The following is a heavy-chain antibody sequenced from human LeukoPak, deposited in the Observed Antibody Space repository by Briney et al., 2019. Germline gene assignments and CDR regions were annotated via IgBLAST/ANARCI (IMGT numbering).Heavy chain of an antibody. Sequence: GASVKVSRTASGYTFTNYGISWVRQAPGQGLEWMGWISANNGDTNYARKLQGRVTMTTDTSTSTAYMELRTLISDDTAVYYCARAPPGTVGANFDYWGQGTLVTVSS. J-gene: IGHJ4*01. V-gene: IGHV1-18*01. CDR2: ISANNGDT. CDR1: GYTFTNYG. CDR3: ARAPPGTVGANFDY. D-gene: IGHD1-26*01.